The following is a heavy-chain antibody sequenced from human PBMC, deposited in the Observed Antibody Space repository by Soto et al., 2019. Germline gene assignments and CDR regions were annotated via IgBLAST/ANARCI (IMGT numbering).Heavy chain of an antibody. J-gene: IGHJ4*02. D-gene: IGHD6-13*01. CDR1: GGTFSSYA. CDR2: IIPIFGTA. CDR3: ARSASSSWYKPRSFDY. Sequence: ASVKVSCKASGGTFSSYAISWVRQAPGQGLEWMGGIIPIFGTANYAQKFQGRVTITADKSTSTAYMELSSLRSEDTAVYYCARSASSSWYKPRSFDYWGQGTLVTVSS. V-gene: IGHV1-69*06.